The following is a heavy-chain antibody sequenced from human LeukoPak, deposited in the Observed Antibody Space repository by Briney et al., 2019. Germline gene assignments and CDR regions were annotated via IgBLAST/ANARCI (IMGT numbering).Heavy chain of an antibody. D-gene: IGHD3-22*01. CDR3: ARDARPAVVITTRDDAFDI. CDR2: IWYDGSNK. V-gene: IGHV3-33*01. J-gene: IGHJ3*02. Sequence: GRSLRLSCAASGFTFSSYGMHWVRQAPGKGLEWVAVIWYDGSNKYYADSVKGRFTISRDNSKNTLYLQMNSLRAEDTAVYYCARDARPAVVITTRDDAFDIWGQGTMVTVSS. CDR1: GFTFSSYG.